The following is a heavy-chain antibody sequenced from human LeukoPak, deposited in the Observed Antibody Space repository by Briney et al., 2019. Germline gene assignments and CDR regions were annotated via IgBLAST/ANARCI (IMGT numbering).Heavy chain of an antibody. J-gene: IGHJ6*02. CDR3: ARHNRLLPYYDILTGPKGYYYYGMDV. Sequence: GESLKISCKGSGYSFTSYWIGWVRQMPGKGLEWMGIIYPGDSDTRYSPSFQGQVTISADKSISTAYLQWSSLKASDTAMYYCARHNRLLPYYDILTGPKGYYYYGMDVWGQGTTVIVSS. D-gene: IGHD3-9*01. V-gene: IGHV5-51*01. CDR2: IYPGDSDT. CDR1: GYSFTSYW.